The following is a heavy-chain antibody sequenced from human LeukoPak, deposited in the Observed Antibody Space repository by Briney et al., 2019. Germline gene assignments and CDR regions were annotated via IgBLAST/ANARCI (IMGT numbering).Heavy chain of an antibody. V-gene: IGHV3-33*01. Sequence: RGSLRLSCAASGFTFSSYGMHWVRQAPGKGLEWVAAIWYDGSIQYYADSVKGRFTISRDNSKNTLYLQMDSLRADDTAVYYCARAGYCSGGSCYGSDCWGQGSLVSVS. J-gene: IGHJ4*02. D-gene: IGHD2-15*01. CDR2: IWYDGSIQ. CDR3: ARAGYCSGGSCYGSDC. CDR1: GFTFSSYG.